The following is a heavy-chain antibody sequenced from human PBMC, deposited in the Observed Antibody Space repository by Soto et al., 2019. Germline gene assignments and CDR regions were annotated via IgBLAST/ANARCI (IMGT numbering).Heavy chain of an antibody. D-gene: IGHD6-6*01. Sequence: SETLSLTCTVSGGSITNYYWSWIRQPPGKGLEWIGYIDYSGSTNCNPSLTSRVTISVDTSKNQFSLKLSSVTAADTAVYYCARFCFFTHGSYFFVYWGQGSLVTVAS. CDR2: IDYSGST. J-gene: IGHJ4*02. V-gene: IGHV4-59*01. CDR3: ARFCFFTHGSYFFVY. CDR1: GGSITNYY.